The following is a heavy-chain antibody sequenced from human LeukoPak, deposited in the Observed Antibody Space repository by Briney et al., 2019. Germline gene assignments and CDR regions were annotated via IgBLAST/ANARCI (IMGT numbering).Heavy chain of an antibody. CDR3: ARGGSGCYRLFDY. CDR2: IYTSATT. D-gene: IGHD3-22*01. V-gene: IGHV4-4*07. Sequence: SETLSLTCTVSGGSISSYSWSWIRQPAGKGLEWIGRIYTSATTYYNPSLKSRVTMSVDTSKNQFSLKLSSVTAADTAVYYCARGGSGCYRLFDYWGQGTLVTVSS. J-gene: IGHJ4*02. CDR1: GGSISSYS.